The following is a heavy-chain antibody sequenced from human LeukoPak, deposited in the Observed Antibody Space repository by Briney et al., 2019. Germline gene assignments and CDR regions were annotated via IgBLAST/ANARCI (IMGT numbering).Heavy chain of an antibody. CDR1: GYSISSGYY. V-gene: IGHV4-38-2*02. CDR3: ARGRSSTTVTPWYFDY. Sequence: PSETLSLTCTVSGYSISSGYYWGWIRQPPGKGLEWIGSIYHSGSTYYNPSLKSRVTLSVDTSKNQFSLRLTSVTAADTAVYYCARGRSSTTVTPWYFDYWGQGTLVTVSS. J-gene: IGHJ4*02. D-gene: IGHD4-17*01. CDR2: IYHSGST.